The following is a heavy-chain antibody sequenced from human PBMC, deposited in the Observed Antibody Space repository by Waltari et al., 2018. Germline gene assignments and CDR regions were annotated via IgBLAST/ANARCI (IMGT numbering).Heavy chain of an antibody. D-gene: IGHD3-3*01. CDR2: INHSGST. CDR3: AISWSGYYVPYYMDF. J-gene: IGHJ6*03. V-gene: IGHV4-34*01. CDR1: GGSFSGYY. Sequence: QVQLQQWGAGLLKPSETLSLTCAVYGGSFSGYYWSWIRQPPGKGLEWIGEINHSGSTNYNPSLKSRVTISVDTSKNQFSLKLSSVTAADTAVYYCAISWSGYYVPYYMDFWGKGTTVTVSS.